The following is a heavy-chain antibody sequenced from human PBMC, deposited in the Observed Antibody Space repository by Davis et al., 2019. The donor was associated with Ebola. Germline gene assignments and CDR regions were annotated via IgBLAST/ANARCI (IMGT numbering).Heavy chain of an antibody. J-gene: IGHJ4*02. V-gene: IGHV3-11*01. D-gene: IGHD6-19*01. CDR2: ISTGGVTT. CDR1: GFTFSDYY. CDR3: ARRSSEYYYFDY. Sequence: PGGSLRLSCAASGFTFSDYYMSWIRQAPGKGPEWVSYISTGGVTTHYADSVKGRFTISRDNAKNSVFLQMDRLRAEDAAVYYCARRSSEYYYFDYWGQGALVTVSS.